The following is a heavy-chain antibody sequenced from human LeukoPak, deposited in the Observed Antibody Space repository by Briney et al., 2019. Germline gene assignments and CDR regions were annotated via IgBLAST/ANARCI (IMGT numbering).Heavy chain of an antibody. J-gene: IGHJ6*02. D-gene: IGHD3-3*01. CDR1: GGSISSSNW. CDR3: RSARSNFWSGYYYYGMDV. CDR2: IYHSGST. V-gene: IGHV4-4*02. Sequence: PSETLSLTCAVSGGSISSSNWWSWVRQPPGKGLEWIGEIYHSGSTNYNPSLKSRVTISVDTSKNQFSLKLSSVTAADTAVYYCRSARSNFWSGYYYYGMDVWGQGTTVTVSS.